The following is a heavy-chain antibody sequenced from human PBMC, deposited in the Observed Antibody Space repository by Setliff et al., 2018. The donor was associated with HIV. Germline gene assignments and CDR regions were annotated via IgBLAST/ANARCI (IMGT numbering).Heavy chain of an antibody. CDR1: GYFTGYY. J-gene: IGHJ4*02. Sequence: ASVKVSCKASGYFTGYYLHWVRQAPGQGLEWVGWINTHSGYTNYAQNVQGRVTVTMDTSTSTAYMELRSLKSDDTAVYYCARGKTWLRFLDYWGQGTLVTVSS. V-gene: IGHV1-2*02. D-gene: IGHD5-12*01. CDR3: ARGKTWLRFLDY. CDR2: INTHSGYT.